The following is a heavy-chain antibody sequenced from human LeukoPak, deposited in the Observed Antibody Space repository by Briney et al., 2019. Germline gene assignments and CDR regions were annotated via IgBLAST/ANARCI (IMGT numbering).Heavy chain of an antibody. D-gene: IGHD3-22*01. V-gene: IGHV3-30*18. J-gene: IGHJ3*02. CDR1: GFTFSSYG. CDR3: AKGGYYDSSGYPDAFDI. Sequence: GRSLRLSCAASGFTFSSYGMHWVRQAPGKGLEWVAVISYDGSNKYYADSVKGRFTISRDNSKNTLYLQMNSLRAEDTAVYYCAKGGYYDSSGYPDAFDIWGQGTMVTVSS. CDR2: ISYDGSNK.